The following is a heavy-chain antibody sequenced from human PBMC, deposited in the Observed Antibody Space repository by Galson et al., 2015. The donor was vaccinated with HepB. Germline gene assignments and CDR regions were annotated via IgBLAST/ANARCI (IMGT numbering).Heavy chain of an antibody. CDR3: AREVTQQLDLRGAFDI. V-gene: IGHV3-30-3*01. D-gene: IGHD6-13*01. CDR1: GFTFSSFS. Sequence: SLRLSCAASGFTFSSFSMNWVRQAPGKGLEWVAVISYDGSNKYYADSVKGRFTISRDNSKNTLYLQMNSLRAEDTAVYYCAREVTQQLDLRGAFDIWGQGTMVTVSS. J-gene: IGHJ3*02. CDR2: ISYDGSNK.